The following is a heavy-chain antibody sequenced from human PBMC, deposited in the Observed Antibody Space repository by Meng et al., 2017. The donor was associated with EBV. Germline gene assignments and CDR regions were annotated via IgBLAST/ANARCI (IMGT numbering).Heavy chain of an antibody. CDR1: GFNFSNAW. J-gene: IGHJ4*02. CDR2: IKSKTDGGTT. Sequence: EVHLVEFGGRLVTHGGYLRISCAASGFNFSNAWMSWVRQATGKGLEWVGRIKSKTDGGTTDYAAPVKGRFTISRDDSKNTLYLQMNSLKTEDTAVYYCTTDEGAIQEDYWGQGTLVTVSS. D-gene: IGHD1-26*01. CDR3: TTDEGAIQEDY. V-gene: IGHV3-15*01.